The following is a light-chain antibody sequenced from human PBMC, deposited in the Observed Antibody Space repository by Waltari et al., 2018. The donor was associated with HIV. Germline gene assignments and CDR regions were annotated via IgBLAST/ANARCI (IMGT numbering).Light chain of an antibody. CDR3: ATWDDSLSGPV. Sequence: QSVLTQPPSASGTPGQRVTISCSGSSSHIGNNDVYWYQQLPGTAPKLLVYRNNQRPSGVPYRFSGSKSDTSASLAISGLRSEDEADYFCATWDDSLSGPVFGGGTKLTVL. CDR2: RNN. V-gene: IGLV1-47*01. CDR1: SSHIGNND. J-gene: IGLJ3*02.